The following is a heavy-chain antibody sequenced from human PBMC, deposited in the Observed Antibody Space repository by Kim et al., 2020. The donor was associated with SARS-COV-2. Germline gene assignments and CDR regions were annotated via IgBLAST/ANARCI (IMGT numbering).Heavy chain of an antibody. J-gene: IGHJ6*02. V-gene: IGHV4-59*11. Sequence: SETLSLTCTVSGDSISSHYWTWIRQPPGKGLKWIAYIYYSGITDYNPSLRNRGFISVDTSRNQCSLNLNSVTAADTAVYYCARGHYGLDVWGPGTTVTVSS. CDR2: IYYSGIT. CDR3: ARGHYGLDV. CDR1: GDSISSHY.